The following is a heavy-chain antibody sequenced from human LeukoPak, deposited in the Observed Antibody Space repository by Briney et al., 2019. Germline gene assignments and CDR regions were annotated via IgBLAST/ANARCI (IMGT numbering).Heavy chain of an antibody. CDR1: GDSVSSNSAA. J-gene: IGHJ5*01. D-gene: IGHD3-10*01. Sequence: SQTLSLTCAISGDSVSSNSAAWNGFRQSPSRGLEWLGRAFYDSKWHNDYAVSVKSRITINPDTSKNQFSLQLNSVTPEDTAVYYCARRRYYGYTGYFDFWGQGTRLTVSS. CDR2: AFYDSKWHN. CDR3: ARRRYYGYTGYFDF. V-gene: IGHV6-1*01.